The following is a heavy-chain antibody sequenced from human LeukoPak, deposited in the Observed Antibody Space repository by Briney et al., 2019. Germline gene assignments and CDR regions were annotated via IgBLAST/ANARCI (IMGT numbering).Heavy chain of an antibody. CDR1: GFTFSSY. Sequence: GSLRLSCAASGFTFSSYWSWIRQPPGKGLEWIGYIYYSGSTNYNPSLKSRVTISVDTSKNQFSLKLSSVTAADTAVYYCASGRDGYNYLGQGTLVTVSS. D-gene: IGHD5-24*01. CDR3: ASGRDGYNY. CDR2: IYYSGST. V-gene: IGHV4-59*01. J-gene: IGHJ4*02.